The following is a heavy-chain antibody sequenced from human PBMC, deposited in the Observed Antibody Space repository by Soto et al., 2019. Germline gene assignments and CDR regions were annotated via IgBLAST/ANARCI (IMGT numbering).Heavy chain of an antibody. CDR3: ARDLRGGTYFDS. Sequence: KPGGSLRLSCAASGFTFRNYGMHWVRQAPGKGLEWVSSITGSSSYIYYADSVRGRFTISRDNARDSLYLQMSSLRAEDTAVYYCARDLRGGTYFDSWGQGTLVTVSS. CDR2: ITGSSSYI. J-gene: IGHJ4*02. D-gene: IGHD1-26*01. V-gene: IGHV3-21*01. CDR1: GFTFRNYG.